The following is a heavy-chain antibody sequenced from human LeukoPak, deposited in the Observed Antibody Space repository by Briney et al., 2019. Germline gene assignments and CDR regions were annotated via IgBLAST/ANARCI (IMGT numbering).Heavy chain of an antibody. Sequence: ASVKVSCKASGYTFTSYGISWVRQAPGQGLEWMGWISAYNGNTNYAQKLQGRVTMTTDTSTSTAYMELRSLRSDDTAVYYCARDLRRGYSGSWFDPWSQGTLVTVSS. D-gene: IGHD5-12*01. J-gene: IGHJ5*02. CDR3: ARDLRRGYSGSWFDP. CDR1: GYTFTSYG. CDR2: ISAYNGNT. V-gene: IGHV1-18*01.